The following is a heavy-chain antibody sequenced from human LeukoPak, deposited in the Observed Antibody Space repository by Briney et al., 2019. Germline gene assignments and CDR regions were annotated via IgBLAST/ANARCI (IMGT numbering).Heavy chain of an antibody. CDR1: GYTFTVHY. Sequence: ASVNVSCKASGYTFTVHYMHWVRQAPGQGLEWMGWINPNSGGTNCAQKFQDRVTMTRDTSISTAYMELRRLRSDDTAVYYCARGPSRDYWGQGTLVTVSS. CDR2: INPNSGGT. V-gene: IGHV1-2*02. CDR3: ARGPSRDY. J-gene: IGHJ4*02.